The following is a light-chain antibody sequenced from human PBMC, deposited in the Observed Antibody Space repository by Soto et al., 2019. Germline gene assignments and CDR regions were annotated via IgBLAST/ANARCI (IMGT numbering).Light chain of an antibody. CDR3: QQYYSYPFT. Sequence: AIRMTQSPSSLSASTGDRVTITCRASQGISSYLAWYQQKPGKAPKLLIYAASTLQSGVPSRFSGSGSGTDFTLTISCLQSEDFSTYYCQQYYSYPFTFGPGTKLDIK. CDR2: AAS. V-gene: IGKV1-8*01. J-gene: IGKJ3*01. CDR1: QGISSY.